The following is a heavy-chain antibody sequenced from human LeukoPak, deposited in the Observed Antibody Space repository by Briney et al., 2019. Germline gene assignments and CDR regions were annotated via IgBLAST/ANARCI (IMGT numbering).Heavy chain of an antibody. V-gene: IGHV4-38-2*02. J-gene: IGHJ5*02. CDR2: IYLSGST. Sequence: SETLSLTCTFPGYSIRRGYYWGWIRQPPGKGLEWIGSIYLSGSTYYNPSLKSRVTISVETSKNQFSLMLSAVTAADTAVYYCARAPPPMVRGVIPWFDPWGQGTLVTVSS. CDR3: ARAPPPMVRGVIPWFDP. CDR1: GYSIRRGYY. D-gene: IGHD3-10*01.